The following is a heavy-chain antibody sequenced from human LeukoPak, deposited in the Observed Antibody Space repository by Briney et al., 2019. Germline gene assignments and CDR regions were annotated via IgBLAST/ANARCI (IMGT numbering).Heavy chain of an antibody. CDR3: AKGRDSRDFDY. CDR2: ISYDGSNK. Sequence: GGSLRLSCAASGCTFSSYGMHWVRQAPGTGLEWVAVISYDGSNKYYADSVKGRFTISRDNSKNTLYLQMNSLRAEDTAAYYCAKGRDSRDFDYWGQGTLVTVSS. J-gene: IGHJ4*02. CDR1: GCTFSSYG. V-gene: IGHV3-30*18. D-gene: IGHD6-13*01.